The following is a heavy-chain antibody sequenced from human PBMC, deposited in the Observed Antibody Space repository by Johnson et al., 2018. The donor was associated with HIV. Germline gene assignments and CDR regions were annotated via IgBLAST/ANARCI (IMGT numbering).Heavy chain of an antibody. J-gene: IGHJ3*01. D-gene: IGHD2-21*01. CDR3: AKVDCGGDTCAGYDPFDL. CDR2: IYSGGST. Sequence: EVQLVESGGGVVQPGGSLRLSCAASGFTVSSIYMSWVRQAPGKGLEWVSVIYSGGSTYYADSVKGRFTISRDNSKNTVDLQMNSLRVEDTAVYYCAKVDCGGDTCAGYDPFDLWGQGTLVTVSS. V-gene: IGHV3-66*01. CDR1: GFTVSSIY.